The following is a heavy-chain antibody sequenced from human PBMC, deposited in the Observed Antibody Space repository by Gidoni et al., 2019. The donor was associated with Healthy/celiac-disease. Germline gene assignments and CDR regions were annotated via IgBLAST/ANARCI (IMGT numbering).Heavy chain of an antibody. J-gene: IGHJ3*02. CDR1: GFTFSSYA. CDR3: AKVPPKYYDILTGYYLGDAFDI. D-gene: IGHD3-9*01. V-gene: IGHV3-23*01. CDR2: ISGSGGST. Sequence: EVQLLESGGGLVQPGGSLRLSCAASGFTFSSYAMCWVRQAPGKGLEWVSAISGSGGSTYYADSVKGRFTISRDNSKNTLYLQMNSLRAEDTAVYYCAKVPPKYYDILTGYYLGDAFDIWGQGTMVTVSS.